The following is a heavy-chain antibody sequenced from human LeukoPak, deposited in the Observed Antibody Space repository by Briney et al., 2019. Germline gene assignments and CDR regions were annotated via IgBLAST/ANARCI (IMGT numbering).Heavy chain of an antibody. D-gene: IGHD2-2*01. Sequence: GGSLRLSCAASGFTSSSYAMNWVRQAPGKGLEWVSTVSAGSTTYYADSVKGRFTISRDNSKNTLYLQMNSLRAEDTAVYYCTKGQPMFDYWGQGTLVTVSS. CDR2: VSAGSTT. CDR3: TKGQPMFDY. CDR1: GFTSSSYA. V-gene: IGHV3-23*01. J-gene: IGHJ4*02.